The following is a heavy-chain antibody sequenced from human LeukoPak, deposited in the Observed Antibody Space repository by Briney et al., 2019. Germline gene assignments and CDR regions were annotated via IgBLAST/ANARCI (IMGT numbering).Heavy chain of an antibody. Sequence: GGSLRLSCAASGFTFSSYSMNWVRQAPGKGLEWVSSISSSSSYIYYADSVKGRFTISRGNAKNSLYLQMNSLRAEDTAVYYCARDGYQLHLPYYMDVWGKGTTVTVSS. CDR1: GFTFSSYS. CDR3: ARDGYQLHLPYYMDV. V-gene: IGHV3-21*01. J-gene: IGHJ6*03. D-gene: IGHD2-2*01. CDR2: ISSSSSYI.